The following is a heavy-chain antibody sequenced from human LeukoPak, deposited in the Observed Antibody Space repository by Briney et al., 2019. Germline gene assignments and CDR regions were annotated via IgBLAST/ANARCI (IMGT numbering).Heavy chain of an antibody. D-gene: IGHD3-22*01. CDR2: IDWDDDK. CDR1: GFSLSTSGMR. CDR3: ARNYYDSSGLYSGGFDY. V-gene: IGHV2-70*04. Sequence: SGPALVKPTQTLTLTCTFSGFSLSTSGMRVSWIRQPPGKALEWLALIDWDDDKFYSTSLKTRLTISKDTSKNQVVLTMTNMDPVDTATYYCARNYYDSSGLYSGGFDYWGQGTLVTVSS. J-gene: IGHJ4*02.